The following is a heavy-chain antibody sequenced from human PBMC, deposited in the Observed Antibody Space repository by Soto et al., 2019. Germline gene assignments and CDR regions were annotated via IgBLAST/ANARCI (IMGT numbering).Heavy chain of an antibody. Sequence: QLQLQESGPGLVKPSETLSLTCTVSGGSISSSSYYWGWIRQPPGKGLEWIGSIYYSGSTYYNPSLKSRVPISLDTSKNQFDLRLSSVTAADTAVYYCARHASGSGWYAYYYFDYWGQGTLVSVSS. CDR1: GGSISSSSYY. CDR3: ARHASGSGWYAYYYFDY. D-gene: IGHD6-19*01. CDR2: IYYSGST. V-gene: IGHV4-39*01. J-gene: IGHJ4*02.